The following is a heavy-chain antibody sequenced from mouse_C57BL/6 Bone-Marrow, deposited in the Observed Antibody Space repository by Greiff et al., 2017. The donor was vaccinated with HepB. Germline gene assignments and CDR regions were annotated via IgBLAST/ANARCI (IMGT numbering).Heavy chain of an antibody. Sequence: EVKLQQSGPELVKPGASVKISCKASGYTFTDYYMHWVKQSHGKSLEWIGDINPNNGGTSYNQKFKGKATLTVDKSSSTAYMELRSLTSEDSAVYYCARRGAMITTYYFDYWGQGTTLTVSS. CDR1: GYTFTDYY. CDR3: ARRGAMITTYYFDY. CDR2: INPNNGGT. J-gene: IGHJ2*01. V-gene: IGHV1-26*01. D-gene: IGHD2-4*01.